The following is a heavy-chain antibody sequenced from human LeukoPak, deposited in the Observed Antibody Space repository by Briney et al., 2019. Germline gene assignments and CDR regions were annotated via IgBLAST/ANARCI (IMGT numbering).Heavy chain of an antibody. D-gene: IGHD2-2*01. CDR3: ARTYCSSTSCYEAYFDY. V-gene: IGHV4-30-4*01. CDR2: IYHSGST. J-gene: IGHJ4*02. CDR1: GGSISSGDYY. Sequence: PSETLSLTCTVSGGSISSGDYYWSWIRQPPGKGLEWIGYIYHSGSTYYNPSLKSRVTISVDTSKNQFSLKLSSVTAADTAVYYCARTYCSSTSCYEAYFDYWGQGTLVTVSS.